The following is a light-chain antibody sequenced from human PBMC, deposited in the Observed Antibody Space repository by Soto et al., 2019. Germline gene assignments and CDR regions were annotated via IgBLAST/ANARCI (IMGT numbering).Light chain of an antibody. V-gene: IGKV1-39*01. Sequence: DIQMTQSPSSLSASVGDRVTITCRASQSISSYLNWYQQKPGKAPKLLIYAASSLQSGVPSRCSGSGSGTDFTLTISSLQPADFATYYCQQSYSTPQCTFGQGTKVEIK. CDR1: QSISSY. CDR3: QQSYSTPQCT. J-gene: IGKJ1*01. CDR2: AAS.